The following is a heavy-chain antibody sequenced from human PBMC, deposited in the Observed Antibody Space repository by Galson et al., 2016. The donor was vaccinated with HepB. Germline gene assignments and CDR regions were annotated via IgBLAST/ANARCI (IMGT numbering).Heavy chain of an antibody. J-gene: IGHJ4*02. CDR1: GFTFRSYA. D-gene: IGHD6-19*01. CDR2: ISAGGAYT. V-gene: IGHV3-23*01. CDR3: AKEADITGWSFFDY. Sequence: LRLSCAASGFTFRSYAMSWVRQAPGKGLEWVSAISAGGAYTYYADSVKGRFTISRDNYKNTLYLQMNSLRAEDTAVYYCAKEADITGWSFFDYWGQGTLVTVSS.